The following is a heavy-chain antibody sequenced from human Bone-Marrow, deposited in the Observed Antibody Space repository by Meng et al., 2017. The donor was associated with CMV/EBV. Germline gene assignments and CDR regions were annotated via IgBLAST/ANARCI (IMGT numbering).Heavy chain of an antibody. CDR3: ARDQSLGYYYGSGSSILY. V-gene: IGHV1-46*01. CDR1: GYTFTSYY. J-gene: IGHJ4*02. D-gene: IGHD3-10*01. CDR2: INPSGGST. Sequence: GGSLRLSCAASGYTFTSYYMHWVRQAPGQGLEWMGIINPSGGSTSYAQKFQGRVTMTRDTSTSTVYMELSSLRSEDTAVYYCARDQSLGYYYGSGSSILYWGQGTLVTVSS.